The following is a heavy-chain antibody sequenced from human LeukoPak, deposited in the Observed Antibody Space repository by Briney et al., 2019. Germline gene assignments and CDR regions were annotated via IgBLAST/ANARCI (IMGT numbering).Heavy chain of an antibody. J-gene: IGHJ4*02. Sequence: ASVKVSCKASGYTFTDYYMHWVRQAPGQGLEWMGWMNPNSGNTGYAQKFQGRVTMTRNTSISTAYMELSSLRSEDTAVYYCASGWDDYVPLYYWGQGTLVTVSS. D-gene: IGHD4-17*01. CDR2: MNPNSGNT. V-gene: IGHV1-8*02. CDR1: GYTFTDYY. CDR3: ASGWDDYVPLYY.